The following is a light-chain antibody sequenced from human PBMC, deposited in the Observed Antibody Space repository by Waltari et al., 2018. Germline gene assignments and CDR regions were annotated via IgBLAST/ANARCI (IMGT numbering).Light chain of an antibody. CDR1: QSVSNK. Sequence: EIVLTQSPAILSVSPGERATLSCRASQSVSNKFAWYQQQPGQAPRLLIYDVSSRATVIPARLSGSGSGTEFTLTITSLQSEDFAVYYCQQHNDWPPKTFGQGTKVEIK. CDR2: DVS. J-gene: IGKJ1*01. V-gene: IGKV3-15*01. CDR3: QQHNDWPPKT.